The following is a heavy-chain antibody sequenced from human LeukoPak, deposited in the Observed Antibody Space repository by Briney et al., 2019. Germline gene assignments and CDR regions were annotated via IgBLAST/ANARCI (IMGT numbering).Heavy chain of an antibody. CDR3: ARHSSTWYSAFDT. D-gene: IGHD6-13*01. CDR1: GFTFSSYE. J-gene: IGHJ3*02. Sequence: PGGSLRLSCAASGFTFSSYEMNWVRQAPGKGLEWVSYISSSGSTIYYADSVKGRFTISRDNAKNSLYLQMNSLRAEDTAVYYCARHSSTWYSAFDTWGQGTMVTVSS. CDR2: ISSSGSTI. V-gene: IGHV3-48*03.